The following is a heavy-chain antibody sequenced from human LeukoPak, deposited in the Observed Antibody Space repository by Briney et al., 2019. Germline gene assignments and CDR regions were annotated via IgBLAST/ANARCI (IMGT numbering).Heavy chain of an antibody. CDR3: ARPARMYQLLPYMDV. J-gene: IGHJ6*03. Sequence: ASVKVSCKASGYTFTSYGISWVRQAPGQGLEWMGWISAYNGNTNYAQKLQGRVTMTTDTSTSTAYMELRSLRSDDTAVYYCARPARMYQLLPYMDVWGKGTTVTVSS. V-gene: IGHV1-18*01. CDR1: GYTFTSYG. CDR2: ISAYNGNT. D-gene: IGHD2-2*01.